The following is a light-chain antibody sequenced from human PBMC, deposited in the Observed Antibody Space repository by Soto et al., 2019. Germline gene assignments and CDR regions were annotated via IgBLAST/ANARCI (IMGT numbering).Light chain of an antibody. V-gene: IGKV1-9*01. CDR3: QQLHTYPFT. CDR2: PAS. Sequence: DMQLTQSPSFLSASVGDRVTITCRASQGIDSYLAWYQQKPGKAPKLLIYPASTLEGGVPSRFSGSGSGTEFTRTISTLQPEDFATYYCQQLHTYPFTFGGGTKVEIQ. CDR1: QGIDSY. J-gene: IGKJ4*01.